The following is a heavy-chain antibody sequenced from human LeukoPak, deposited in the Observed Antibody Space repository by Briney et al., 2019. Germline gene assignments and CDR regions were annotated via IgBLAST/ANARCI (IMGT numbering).Heavy chain of an antibody. J-gene: IGHJ4*02. CDR1: GYTFTGYY. CDR2: INPNSGGT. CDR3: AIGYGSGSYYNVPFDY. V-gene: IGHV1-2*04. D-gene: IGHD3-10*01. Sequence: GASVKVSCKASGYTFTGYYMHWVRQAPGQGLEWMGWINPNSGGTNYAQKFQGWVTMTRDTSISTAYIELSRLRSDDTAVYYCAIGYGSGSYYNVPFDYWGQGTLVTVSS.